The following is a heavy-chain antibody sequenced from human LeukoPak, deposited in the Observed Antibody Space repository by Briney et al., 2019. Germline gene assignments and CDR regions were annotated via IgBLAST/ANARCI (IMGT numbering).Heavy chain of an antibody. Sequence: SETLSLTCAVSGGSISGSSYYWGWIRQPPGKGLEWIGEINHSGSTNYNPSLKSRVTISVDTSKNQFSLKLSSVTAADTAVYYCASGGSYDYWGQGTLVTVSS. CDR3: ASGGSYDY. CDR2: INHSGST. V-gene: IGHV4-39*07. J-gene: IGHJ4*02. CDR1: GGSISGSSYY. D-gene: IGHD1-26*01.